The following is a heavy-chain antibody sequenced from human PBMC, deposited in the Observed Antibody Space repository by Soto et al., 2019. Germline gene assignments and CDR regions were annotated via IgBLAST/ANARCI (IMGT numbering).Heavy chain of an antibody. CDR2: ISYDGSNK. J-gene: IGHJ6*02. CDR3: EGGYYYYGMDV. CDR1: GFTFSSYG. V-gene: IGHV3-30*03. Sequence: PGGSLRLSCAASGFTFSSYGMHWVRQAPGKGLEWVAVISYDGSNKYYADSVKGRFTISRDNSKNTLYLQMNSLRAEDTAVYYCEGGYYYYGMDVWGQGTTVTVSS.